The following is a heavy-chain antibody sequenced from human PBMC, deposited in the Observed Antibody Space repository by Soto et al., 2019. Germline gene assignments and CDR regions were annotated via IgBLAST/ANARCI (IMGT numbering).Heavy chain of an antibody. J-gene: IGHJ4*02. D-gene: IGHD6-19*01. CDR3: ARACGWLYADY. CDR2: IKQDGSEK. CDR1: GFTFSNYW. Sequence: EVQLVESGGGLVQPGGSLRLSCAASGFTFSNYWMSWVRQAPGKGLEWVANIKQDGSEKYYVDSVKGRFTISRDNAKNSLYLEMNCLRAEDTAVYYGARACGWLYADYWGQGTLVTVSS. V-gene: IGHV3-7*01.